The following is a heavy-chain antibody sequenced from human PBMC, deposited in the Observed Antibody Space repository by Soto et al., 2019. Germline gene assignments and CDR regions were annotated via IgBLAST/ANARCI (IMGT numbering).Heavy chain of an antibody. D-gene: IGHD2-15*01. CDR2: VSIGGST. V-gene: IGHV3-23*01. Sequence: GSLRDWWAASEVTCIVYGRGWVRQGPVKGLEWFAVVSIGGSTHYADSVRGRFTISRDNSKNTLSLQMNSLTAEDTAVYFCAKRRGAGGHFDYWGQGALVAVSS. CDR1: EVTCIVYG. J-gene: IGHJ4*02. CDR3: AKRRGAGGHFDY.